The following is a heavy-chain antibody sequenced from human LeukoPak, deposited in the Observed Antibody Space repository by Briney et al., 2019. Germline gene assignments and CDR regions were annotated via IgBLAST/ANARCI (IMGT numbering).Heavy chain of an antibody. V-gene: IGHV4-34*01. J-gene: IGHJ5*02. CDR2: INHSGST. Sequence: DPSETLSLTCAVYGGSFSGYYWSWIRQPPGKGLEWIGEINHSGSTYYNPSLRSRVTISVETSKNQFSLKVRSMTAADTAVYYCARVPGVYYDRLTGYGSGWFDPWGQGTLVTVSS. CDR1: GGSFSGYY. CDR3: ARVPGVYYDRLTGYGSGWFDP. D-gene: IGHD3-9*01.